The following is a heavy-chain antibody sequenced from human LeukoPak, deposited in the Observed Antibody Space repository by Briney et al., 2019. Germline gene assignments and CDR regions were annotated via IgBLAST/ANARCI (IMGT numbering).Heavy chain of an antibody. CDR1: GFTFSSYW. CDR2: IHTDGSVT. J-gene: IGHJ3*02. V-gene: IGHV3-74*01. Sequence: PGGSLRLSCAASGFTFSSYWMHWVRQAPGKGLVWVSRIHTDGSVTNYADSVKGRFTISRDNAKNTLYLQMNSLRAEDTAAYYCWGTVVIPDVFDMWGQGTVVTVSS. CDR3: WGTVVIPDVFDM. D-gene: IGHD3-22*01.